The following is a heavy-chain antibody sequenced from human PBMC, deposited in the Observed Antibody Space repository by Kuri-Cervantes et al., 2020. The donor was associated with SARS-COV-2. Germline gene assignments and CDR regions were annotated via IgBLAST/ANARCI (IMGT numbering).Heavy chain of an antibody. V-gene: IGHV4-39*07. J-gene: IGHJ3*02. CDR3: ARTGGLGYYYDSSGYWGAFDI. D-gene: IGHD3-22*01. CDR1: GGSISSSSYY. CDR2: IYYSGST. Sequence: ESLKISCTVSGGSISSSSYYWGWIRQPPGKGLEWIGSIYYSGSTYYNPSLKSRVTISVDTSKNQFSLKLSSVTAADTAVYYCARTGGLGYYYDSSGYWGAFDIWGQGTMVTVSS.